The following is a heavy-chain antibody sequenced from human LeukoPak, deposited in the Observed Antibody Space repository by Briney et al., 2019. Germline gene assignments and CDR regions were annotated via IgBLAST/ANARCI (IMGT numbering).Heavy chain of an antibody. CDR2: IYYSGST. J-gene: IGHJ6*03. Sequence: SETLSLTCTVSGGSISSGGYYWSWIRQHPGKGLEWIGYIYYSGSTYYNPSLKSRVTISVDTSKNQFSLKLSSVTAADTAVYYCARVNSPTPVPYMDVWGKGTAVTVSS. D-gene: IGHD2-15*01. V-gene: IGHV4-31*03. CDR1: GGSISSGGYY. CDR3: ARVNSPTPVPYMDV.